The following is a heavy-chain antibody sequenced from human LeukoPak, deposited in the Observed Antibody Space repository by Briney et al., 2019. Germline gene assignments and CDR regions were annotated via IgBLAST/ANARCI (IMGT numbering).Heavy chain of an antibody. V-gene: IGHV5-51*01. CDR2: IHPANSDT. J-gene: IGHJ4*02. CDR1: GYSFTNYW. Sequence: GESLKISCEGSGYSFTNYWIGWVRQMPGKGLEWMGIIHPANSDTRYSPSFQGQVTISADKSISTAYLQWSSLRASDTAMYYCARHLREGQLERRFDYWGQGTLVTVSS. D-gene: IGHD1-1*01. CDR3: ARHLREGQLERRFDY.